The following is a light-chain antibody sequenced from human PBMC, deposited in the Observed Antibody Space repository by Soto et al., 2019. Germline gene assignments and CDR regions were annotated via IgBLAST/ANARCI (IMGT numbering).Light chain of an antibody. J-gene: IGKJ1*01. CDR1: RGISTW. Sequence: IQMTQSPSTLSASVGDRVTITCRASRGISTWVAWYQQKPGKGPKLLIYDASTLESEVPSRFSASGSETEFTLTISSLQPDDFAAYYCHQYDSFWTFGQGTKVEVK. V-gene: IGKV1-5*01. CDR3: HQYDSFWT. CDR2: DAS.